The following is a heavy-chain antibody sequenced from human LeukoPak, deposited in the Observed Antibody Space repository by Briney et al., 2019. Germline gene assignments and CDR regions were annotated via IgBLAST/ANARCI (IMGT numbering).Heavy chain of an antibody. Sequence: GGSLRLSCAGSGFVYDAFWMSWVRQLPGKGLEWVANTKQDGSEKYYVDSVNGRFTISRDNAKNTVFLQMDSLRVEDTAVYYCARESVRRISMRAKGYFDYWGQGTRVTVSS. D-gene: IGHD3-22*01. J-gene: IGHJ4*02. CDR2: TKQDGSEK. CDR1: GFVYDAFW. CDR3: ARESVRRISMRAKGYFDY. V-gene: IGHV3-7*01.